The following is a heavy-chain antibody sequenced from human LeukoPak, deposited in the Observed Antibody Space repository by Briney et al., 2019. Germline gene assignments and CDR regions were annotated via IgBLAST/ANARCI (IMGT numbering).Heavy chain of an antibody. CDR1: GDTLSSYI. D-gene: IGHD3-9*01. Sequence: SVTVSCKASGDTLSSYIIAWVRQAPAHGLEWLGGIVPIFGTANYAQNFQDRVTIPADESLSTVYMELSSLTSEDTAVYYRARASGSPLRNLNVYNWFDPWGQGTLVTVSS. J-gene: IGHJ5*02. V-gene: IGHV1-69*13. CDR2: IVPIFGTA. CDR3: ARASGSPLRNLNVYNWFDP.